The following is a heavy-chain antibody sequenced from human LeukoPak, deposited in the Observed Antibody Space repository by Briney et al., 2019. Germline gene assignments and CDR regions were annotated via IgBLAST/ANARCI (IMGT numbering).Heavy chain of an antibody. CDR3: ARRYYFDY. CDR2: FHHSGNT. V-gene: IGHV4-59*12. Sequence: SETLSLTCSVSGASISRYYWSWIRQPPGKGLEWIGYFHHSGNTNYSPSLSSRVTISVDTSKNQFSLKLSSVTAADTAVYYCARRYYFDYWGQGTLVTVSS. J-gene: IGHJ4*02. CDR1: GASISRYY.